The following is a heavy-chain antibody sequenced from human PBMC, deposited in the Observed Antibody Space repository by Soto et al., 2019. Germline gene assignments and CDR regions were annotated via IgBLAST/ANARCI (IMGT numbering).Heavy chain of an antibody. V-gene: IGHV4-30-4*01. Sequence: QVQLQESGPGLVKPSQTLSLTCTVSGGSISSSDSHWSWIRQPPGAGLEWIGYISYTGDTSYSPPLKSRLXXXLXXSKNHFSLNLNSVTAADSAVYFCARDRTGTSEYDYWGQGTLVTVSS. J-gene: IGHJ4*02. D-gene: IGHD1-1*01. CDR1: GGSISSSDSH. CDR2: ISYTGDT. CDR3: ARDRTGTSEYDY.